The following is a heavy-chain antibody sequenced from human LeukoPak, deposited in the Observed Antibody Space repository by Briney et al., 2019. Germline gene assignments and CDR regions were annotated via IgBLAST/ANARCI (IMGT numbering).Heavy chain of an antibody. CDR1: GFTFSSYS. CDR2: ISSSSSYI. Sequence: GRSLRLSCAASGFTFSSYSMNWVRQAPGKGLEWVSSISSSSSYIYYADSVKGRFTISRDNAKNSLYLQMNSLRAEDTAVYDCARDYSGSYLFDYWGQGTLVTVSS. V-gene: IGHV3-21*01. D-gene: IGHD1-26*01. J-gene: IGHJ4*02. CDR3: ARDYSGSYLFDY.